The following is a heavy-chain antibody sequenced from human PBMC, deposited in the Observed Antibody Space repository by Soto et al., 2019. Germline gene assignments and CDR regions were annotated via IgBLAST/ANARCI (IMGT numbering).Heavy chain of an antibody. CDR3: ASLHRGVEGRTGV. CDR2: ISSSSSYI. CDR1: GFTFSSYS. Sequence: PGGSLRLSCAASGFTFSSYSMNWVRQAPGKGLELVSSISSSSSYIYYADSVKGRFTISRDNAKNSLYLQMNSLRAEYTAVYYCASLHRGVEGRTGVWGQGTTVTVSS. J-gene: IGHJ6*02. V-gene: IGHV3-21*01. D-gene: IGHD3-10*01.